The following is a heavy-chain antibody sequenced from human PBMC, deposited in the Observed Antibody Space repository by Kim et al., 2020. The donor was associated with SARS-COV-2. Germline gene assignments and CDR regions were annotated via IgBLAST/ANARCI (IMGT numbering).Heavy chain of an antibody. J-gene: IGHJ6*02. V-gene: IGHV3-15*07. CDR3: TRIRGGFYYVMGV. D-gene: IGHD3-16*01. Sequence: GGSLRLSCAASGFPFSKTWLNWVRQAPGKGLEWIGRIKSKTDGGTTDYAAPVKGRFTISRDDSINTLYLQMNSLQTEDTVVYYCTRIRGGFYYVMGVWGQGTTVTLSS. CDR2: IKSKTDGGTT. CDR1: GFPFSKTW.